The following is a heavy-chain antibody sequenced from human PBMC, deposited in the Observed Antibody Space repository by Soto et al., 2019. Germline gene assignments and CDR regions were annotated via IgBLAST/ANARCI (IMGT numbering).Heavy chain of an antibody. V-gene: IGHV4-31*03. D-gene: IGHD4-17*01. CDR2: IYHSGDT. J-gene: IGHJ4*02. CDR1: GGSISSGGYY. CDR3: ARATVTHYFDY. Sequence: QVQLQESGPGLVKPSQTLSLTCTVSGGSISSGGYYWSWIRQPPGKGPEWIGYIYHSGDTYYNPSLKSRATISVDTSKNQFSLKLGSVTAADTAVYYCARATVTHYFDYWGQGTLVTVSS.